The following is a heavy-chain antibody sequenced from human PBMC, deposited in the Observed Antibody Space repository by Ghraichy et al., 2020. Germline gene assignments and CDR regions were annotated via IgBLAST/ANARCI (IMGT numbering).Heavy chain of an antibody. CDR1: GYTFTGYW. D-gene: IGHD4-23*01. Sequence: ASVKVSCKLSGYTFTGYWIHWVRQAPGQGLQWKGLTYVDNGDTKYAQKLQGSVTMTRDTYISTAYIDLTSLRSDDTAVDYCSLHPRSNGGKNVPHCGQATLGTVAS. V-gene: IGHV1-2*02. CDR2: TYVDNGDT. CDR3: SLHPRSNGGKNVPH. J-gene: IGHJ1*01.